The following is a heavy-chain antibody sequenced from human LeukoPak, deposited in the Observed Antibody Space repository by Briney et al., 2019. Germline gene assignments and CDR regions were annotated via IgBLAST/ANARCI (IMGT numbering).Heavy chain of an antibody. V-gene: IGHV4-39*01. D-gene: IGHD3/OR15-3a*01. J-gene: IGHJ4*02. Sequence: SETLSLTCTVSGGSISSSSYYWGWIRQPPGKGLEWIGSIYYSGNTYYNASLKSQVSISKDTSKNQFSLRLTSVTAADTAVYYCARQTGSGLFILPGGQGTLVTVSS. CDR2: IYYSGNT. CDR1: GGSISSSSYY. CDR3: ARQTGSGLFILP.